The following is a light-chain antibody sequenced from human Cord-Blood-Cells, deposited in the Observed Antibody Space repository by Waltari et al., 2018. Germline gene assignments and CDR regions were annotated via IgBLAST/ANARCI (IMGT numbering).Light chain of an antibody. CDR3: QQYGSSLSIT. V-gene: IGKV3-20*01. J-gene: IGKJ5*01. CDR2: GAS. Sequence: EIVLTQSPGTLSLSPGERATLSCRASQSVSSSYLAWHQQKPGQAPRLLIYGASSRATGIPDRFSGSGSGTDFTLTISRLEPEDFAVYYCQQYGSSLSITFGQGTRLEIK. CDR1: QSVSSSY.